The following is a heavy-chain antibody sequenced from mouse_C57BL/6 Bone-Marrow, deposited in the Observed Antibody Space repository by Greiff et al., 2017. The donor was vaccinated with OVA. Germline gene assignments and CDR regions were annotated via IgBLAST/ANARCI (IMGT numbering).Heavy chain of an antibody. J-gene: IGHJ4*01. CDR1: GYSITSDY. Sequence: EVQLKESGPGLAKPSQTLSLPCSVTGYSITSDYWHWIRKFPGNKLEYMGYISYSGSTYYNPSLKSRISITRDTSKNQYYLQLNSVTTEDTATYYCARWDGYAMDYWGQGTSVTVSS. CDR3: ARWDGYAMDY. V-gene: IGHV3-8*01. D-gene: IGHD2-3*01. CDR2: ISYSGST.